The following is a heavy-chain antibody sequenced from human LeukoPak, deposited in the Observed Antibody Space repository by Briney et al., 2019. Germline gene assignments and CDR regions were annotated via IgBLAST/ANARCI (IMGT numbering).Heavy chain of an antibody. V-gene: IGHV1-69*05. CDR2: VIPIFCTA. D-gene: IGHD3-22*01. CDR3: ARYPSPMIVESDYYYYMDV. CDR1: GGTFSSYA. Sequence: SVKVSCKASGGTFSSYAISWVRQAPGQGLEWMGGVIPIFCTANYAQKFQGRVTITTDESTSTAYMELSSLRSEDPAVYYCARYPSPMIVESDYYYYMDVGGKGTTVTVSS. J-gene: IGHJ6*03.